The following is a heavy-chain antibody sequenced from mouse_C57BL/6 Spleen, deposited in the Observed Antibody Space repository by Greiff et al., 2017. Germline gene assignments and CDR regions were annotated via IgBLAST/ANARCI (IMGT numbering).Heavy chain of an antibody. V-gene: IGHV1-82*01. J-gene: IGHJ1*03. CDR2: IYPGDGDT. D-gene: IGHD1-1*01. CDR1: GYAFSSSW. Sequence: QVQLQQSGPELVKPGASVKISCKASGYAFSSSWMNWVKQRPGKGLEWIGRIYPGDGDTNSNGKFKGKATLTADKSSSTAYMQLSSLTSEDSAVYFCAREDTTVVADWYFDVWGTGTTVTVSS. CDR3: AREDTTVVADWYFDV.